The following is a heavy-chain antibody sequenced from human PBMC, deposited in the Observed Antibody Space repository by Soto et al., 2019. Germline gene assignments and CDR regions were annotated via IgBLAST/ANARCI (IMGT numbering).Heavy chain of an antibody. CDR3: TREQSDDNYFDP. Sequence: PXATLSLTFTVSGAALSSGGYFYTWVRQPPGKGLEWLGYIYYSGGTNYNPSLKSRVTISLDKSKSQLSLRLISVTAADTAVYYCTREQSDDNYFDPWGQGTLVTVSS. CDR1: GAALSSGGYF. D-gene: IGHD6-19*01. V-gene: IGHV4-61*08. J-gene: IGHJ5*02. CDR2: IYYSGGT.